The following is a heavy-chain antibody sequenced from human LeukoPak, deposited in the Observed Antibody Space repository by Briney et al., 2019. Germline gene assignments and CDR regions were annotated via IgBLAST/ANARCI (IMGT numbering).Heavy chain of an antibody. CDR2: INPSGGSA. Sequence: ASVKVSCKASGYTFTSHYMHWVRQAPGQGLEWMGIINPSGGSASYAQKFQGRVTMTRDTSTSTVYMELSSLRSEDTAVYYCARSTTPMAVAGPDFDYWGQGTLVTVSS. CDR3: ARSTTPMAVAGPDFDY. V-gene: IGHV1-46*01. CDR1: GYTFTSHY. D-gene: IGHD6-19*01. J-gene: IGHJ4*02.